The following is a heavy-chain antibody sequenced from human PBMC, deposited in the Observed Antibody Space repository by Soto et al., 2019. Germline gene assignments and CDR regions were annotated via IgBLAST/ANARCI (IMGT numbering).Heavy chain of an antibody. CDR3: ARLHSHGTYGMDV. D-gene: IGHD5-18*01. V-gene: IGHV1-69*13. Sequence: SLKVSCKASGGSFTYTLSWVRQAPGQGLEWMGGIIPIFGTANYAQKFQGRVTITADESTKTAYMELSTLRSEDTAVYYCARLHSHGTYGMDVWGQGTTVTVSS. J-gene: IGHJ6*02. CDR2: IIPIFGTA. CDR1: GGSFTYT.